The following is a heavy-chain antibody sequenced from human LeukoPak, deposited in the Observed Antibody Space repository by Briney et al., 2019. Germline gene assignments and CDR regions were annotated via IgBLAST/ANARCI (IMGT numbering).Heavy chain of an antibody. J-gene: IGHJ3*02. CDR1: GFTVSSNY. D-gene: IGHD3-10*01. CDR2: IYSGGST. CDR3: ARDRDGNDAFDI. Sequence: AGGSLRLSCAASGFTVSSNYMSWVRQAPGKGLEWVSVIYSGGSTYYADSVKGRFTISRDNSKNTLYLQMNSLRAEDTAVYYCARDRDGNDAFDIWGQGTMVTVSS. V-gene: IGHV3-53*01.